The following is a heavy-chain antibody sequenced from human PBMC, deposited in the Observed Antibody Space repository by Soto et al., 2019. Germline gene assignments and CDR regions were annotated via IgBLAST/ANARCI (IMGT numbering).Heavy chain of an antibody. J-gene: IGHJ1*01. V-gene: IGHV3-23*01. CDR1: GFTFSSYA. CDR3: AKGVPGIAVAGTGYFQH. CDR2: ISGSGDST. Sequence: GGSLRLSCAASGFTFSSYALSWVRQAPGKGLEWVSGISGSGDSTYYADSVKGRFTISRDNSKNTLYLQMNSLRAEDTAVYYCAKGVPGIAVAGTGYFQHWGQGTLVTVSS. D-gene: IGHD6-19*01.